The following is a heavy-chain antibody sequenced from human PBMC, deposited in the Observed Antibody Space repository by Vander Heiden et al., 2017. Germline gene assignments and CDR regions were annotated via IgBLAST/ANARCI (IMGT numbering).Heavy chain of an antibody. CDR2: SVPIIGTA. D-gene: IGHD3-16*01. J-gene: IGHJ2*01. V-gene: IGHV1-69*01. CDR1: GGTFNIYT. CDR3: ASVLGDWRFDL. Sequence: QVQLVQSGAEVKKPESSVKVSCKASGGTFNIYTIHWGRQAPGQGLEWMGGSVPIIGTANYAQKFQGRVTITADESTSTAYMELTSLRSEDTAVYYCASVLGDWRFDLWGRGTLVTVSS.